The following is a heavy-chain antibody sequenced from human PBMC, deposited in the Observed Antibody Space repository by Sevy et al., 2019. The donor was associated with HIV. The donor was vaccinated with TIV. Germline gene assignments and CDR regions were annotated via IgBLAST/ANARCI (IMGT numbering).Heavy chain of an antibody. CDR1: GYSFTSYW. CDR2: IYPGDSDT. J-gene: IGHJ5*02. V-gene: IGHV5-51*01. Sequence: GESLKISCKGSGYSFTSYWIGWVRQMPGKGLEWMGIIYPGDSDTRYSPSFQGQVTISADKSISTAYLQWSSLKASDTAMYYCARFIAAAGARFDPWGQGTLVTVSS. CDR3: ARFIAAAGARFDP. D-gene: IGHD6-13*01.